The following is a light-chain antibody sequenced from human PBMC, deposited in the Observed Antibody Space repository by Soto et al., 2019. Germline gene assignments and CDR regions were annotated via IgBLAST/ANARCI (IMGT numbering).Light chain of an antibody. CDR2: DVA. CDR3: VSYTSSTTYV. CDR1: SSDVGGSNF. V-gene: IGLV2-14*03. J-gene: IGLJ1*01. Sequence: QSALTQPASVSDSPGQSITISCTGTSSDVGGSNFVSLYQQHPGKPPKLIIYDVANRPSGVSNRFSGSKSGSTASLIISRLQTEDEADYYCVSYTSSTTYVFGTGTKLTVL.